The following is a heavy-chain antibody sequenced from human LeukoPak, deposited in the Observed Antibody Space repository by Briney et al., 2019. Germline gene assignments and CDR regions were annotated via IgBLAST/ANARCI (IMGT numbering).Heavy chain of an antibody. CDR1: GFTFSSYA. CDR2: MSSRSGII. CDR3: AGGLLEAQGWLQWLGTVYSMDV. V-gene: IGHV3-48*04. J-gene: IGHJ6*02. Sequence: GSLRLSCAASGFTFSSYAMHWVRQSPGKGLEWISYMSSRSGIIYYADSVKGRFTISRDNARNSLYLQMNSLRVDDTAVYYCAGGLLEAQGWLQWLGTVYSMDVWGQGTPVTVSS. D-gene: IGHD5-24*01.